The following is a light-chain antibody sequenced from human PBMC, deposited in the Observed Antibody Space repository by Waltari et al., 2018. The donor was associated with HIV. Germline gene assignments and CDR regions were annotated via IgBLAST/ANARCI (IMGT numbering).Light chain of an antibody. Sequence: QTALTQPASVSGSPGQSITISCTGPSVDLIGFSQVSWFPHHPGQAPKLIMFDVSVRPSGVSNRFSGSKSGITASLTISGLQTEDEADYYCSSYTSYARLVFGTGTRVTV. J-gene: IGLJ1*01. CDR1: SVDLIGFSQ. CDR2: DVS. V-gene: IGLV2-14*01. CDR3: SSYTSYARLV.